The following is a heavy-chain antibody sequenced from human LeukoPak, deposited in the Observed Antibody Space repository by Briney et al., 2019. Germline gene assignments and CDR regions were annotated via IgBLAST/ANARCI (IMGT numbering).Heavy chain of an antibody. CDR2: IWYDGSNM. CDR1: GFPFSSYG. CDR3: TTIRGSGWSYWYFDF. V-gene: IGHV3-33*01. J-gene: IGHJ2*01. Sequence: PGRSLRLSCAGSGFPFSSYGMQWVRQALGKGLEWVALIWYDGSNMYYADSAKGRFTISKDNSKNTLYLQMNSLRAEDTAVYYCTTIRGSGWSYWYFDFWGRGTLVTVSS. D-gene: IGHD6-19*01.